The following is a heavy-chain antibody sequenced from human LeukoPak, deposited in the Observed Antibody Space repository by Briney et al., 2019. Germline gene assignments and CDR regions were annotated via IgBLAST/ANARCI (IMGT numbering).Heavy chain of an antibody. J-gene: IGHJ6*02. D-gene: IGHD1-14*01. CDR2: INSDGSST. V-gene: IGHV3-74*01. Sequence: GGSLRLSCAASGFTFSSYWMHWVRQAPGKGLVWVSRINSDGSSTSYADSVKGRFTISRDNAKNTLYLQMNSLRAEDTAVYYCARVHHLDYYYYGMDVWGQGTTVTVSS. CDR1: GFTFSSYW. CDR3: ARVHHLDYYYYGMDV.